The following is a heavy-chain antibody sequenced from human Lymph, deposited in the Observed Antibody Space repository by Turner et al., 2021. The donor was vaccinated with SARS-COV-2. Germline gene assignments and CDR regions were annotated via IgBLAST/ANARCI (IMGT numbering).Heavy chain of an antibody. CDR2: INPSGGST. J-gene: IGHJ6*02. CDR1: GYTFTSYY. CDR3: AIDPPIQIWVDYFYYGMDV. V-gene: IGHV1-46*01. Sequence: QVQLVQSGAEVKKPGASVKVSCKASGYTFTSYYMHWLRQAPGQGLEWMGIINPSGGSTSYAQKFQGSVTMTRDTSTSTVYMELSSLRSEDTAVYYCAIDPPIQIWVDYFYYGMDVWGQGTTVTVSS. D-gene: IGHD5-18*01.